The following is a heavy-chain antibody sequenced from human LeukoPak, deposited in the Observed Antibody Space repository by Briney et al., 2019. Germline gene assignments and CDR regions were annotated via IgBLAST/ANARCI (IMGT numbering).Heavy chain of an antibody. D-gene: IGHD2-15*01. V-gene: IGHV1-2*02. Sequence: ASVKVSCKASGYTFSGYFIHRVRQAPGQGLEWMGWINPNSGATNSAQKFQDRVTMTRDTSISTAYMELSRLRSDDTAVYYSARAGYCSGGNCWPWVDYWGQGTLVTVSS. CDR2: INPNSGAT. J-gene: IGHJ4*02. CDR3: ARAGYCSGGNCWPWVDY. CDR1: GYTFSGYF.